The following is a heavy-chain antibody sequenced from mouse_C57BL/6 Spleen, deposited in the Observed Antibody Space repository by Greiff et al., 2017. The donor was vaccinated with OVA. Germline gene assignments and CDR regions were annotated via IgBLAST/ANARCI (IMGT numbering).Heavy chain of an antibody. CDR2: IDPETGGT. D-gene: IGHD2-2*01. CDR1: GYTFTDYE. J-gene: IGHJ3*01. V-gene: IGHV1-15*01. CDR3: TRGDYGYEGAWFAY. Sequence: VQLQQSGAELVRPGASVTLSCKASGYTFTDYEMHWVKQTPVHGLEWIGAIDPETGGTAYNQKFKGKAILTADKSSSTAYMERRSLTSEDSAVYYCTRGDYGYEGAWFAYWGQGTLVTVSA.